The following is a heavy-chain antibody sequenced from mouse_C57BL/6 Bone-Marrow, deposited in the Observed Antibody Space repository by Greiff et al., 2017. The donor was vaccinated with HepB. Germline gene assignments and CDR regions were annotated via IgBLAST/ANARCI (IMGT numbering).Heavy chain of an antibody. V-gene: IGHV1-7*01. CDR1: GYTFTSYW. J-gene: IGHJ3*01. D-gene: IGHD2-4*01. CDR2: INPSSGYT. Sequence: QLQQSGAELAKPGASVKLSCKASGYTFTSYWMHWVKQRPGQGLEWIGYINPSSGYTKYNQKFKDKATLTADKSSSTAYMQLSSLTYEDSAVYYCASPYDYDEGWFAYWGQGTLVTVSA. CDR3: ASPYDYDEGWFAY.